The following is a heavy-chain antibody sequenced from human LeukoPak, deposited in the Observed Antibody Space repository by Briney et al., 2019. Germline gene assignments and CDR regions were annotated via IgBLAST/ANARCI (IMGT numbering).Heavy chain of an antibody. Sequence: SETLSLTCAVYGGSLSGYYWGWIRQPPGKGLQWIGEVNHSGSTNYNPSLKSRVTISVDTSKNQFSLELSSVTAADTAVYYCATSGGPINWFDPWGQGTLVTVSS. V-gene: IGHV4-34*01. CDR2: VNHSGST. J-gene: IGHJ5*02. CDR3: ATSGGPINWFDP. CDR1: GGSLSGYY. D-gene: IGHD3-10*01.